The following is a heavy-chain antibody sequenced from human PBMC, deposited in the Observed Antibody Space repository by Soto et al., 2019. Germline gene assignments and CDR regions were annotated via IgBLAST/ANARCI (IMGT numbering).Heavy chain of an antibody. CDR3: EVATIIGDYYYYYGMDV. J-gene: IGHJ6*02. Sequence: PGGSLRLSCAASGFTFSSYSMNWVRQAPGKGLEWVSSISSSSSYIYYADSVKGRFTISRDNAKNSLYLQMNSLRAEDTAVYYCEVATIIGDYYYYYGMDVWGQGTTVTVSS. D-gene: IGHD5-12*01. V-gene: IGHV3-21*01. CDR1: GFTFSSYS. CDR2: ISSSSSYI.